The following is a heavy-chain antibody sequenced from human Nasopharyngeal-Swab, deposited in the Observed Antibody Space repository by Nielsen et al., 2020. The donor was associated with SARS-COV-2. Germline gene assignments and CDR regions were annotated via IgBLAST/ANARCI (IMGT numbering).Heavy chain of an antibody. J-gene: IGHJ4*02. CDR2: MNPNSGNT. D-gene: IGHD5-12*01. CDR1: GYTFTSYD. Sequence: ASVKVSCKASGYTFTSYDINCVRQATGQGLEWMGWMNPNSGNTGYAQKFQGRVTMTRNTSISTAYMELSGLRSEDTAVYYCARGRDTVAIDYWGQGTLVTVSS. V-gene: IGHV1-8*01. CDR3: ARGRDTVAIDY.